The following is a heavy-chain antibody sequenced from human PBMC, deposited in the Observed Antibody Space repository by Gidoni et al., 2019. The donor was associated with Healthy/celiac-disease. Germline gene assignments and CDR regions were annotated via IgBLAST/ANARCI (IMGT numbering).Heavy chain of an antibody. CDR3: ARDRRRSSGWYGWFDP. V-gene: IGHV4-59*01. D-gene: IGHD6-19*01. Sequence: WIGYIYYSGSTNYNPSLKSRVTISVDTSKNQFSLKLSSVTAADTAVYYCARDRRRSSGWYGWFDPWGQGTLVTVSS. J-gene: IGHJ5*02. CDR2: IYYSGST.